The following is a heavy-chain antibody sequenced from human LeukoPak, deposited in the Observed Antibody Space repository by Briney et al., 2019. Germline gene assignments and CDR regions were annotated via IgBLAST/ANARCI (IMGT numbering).Heavy chain of an antibody. CDR3: AKGSASARPYYLDS. V-gene: IGHV3-23*01. D-gene: IGHD2-15*01. J-gene: IGHJ4*02. CDR2: ITDSGGST. CDR1: GFTFSNYA. Sequence: GGSLRLSCAASGFTFSNYAMSWVRQAPGKGLEWVSAITDSGGSTYYADSVQGRFTISRENSKNTLYLQMNGLRAEDTAVYYCAKGSASARPYYLDSWGQGTLITVSS.